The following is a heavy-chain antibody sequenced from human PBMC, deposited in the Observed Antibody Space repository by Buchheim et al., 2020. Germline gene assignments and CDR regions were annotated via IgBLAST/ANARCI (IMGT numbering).Heavy chain of an antibody. J-gene: IGHJ4*02. CDR2: ISGSGGST. Sequence: DVQVLESGGGLAQPGGSLRLSCAASGFSFSTYAMHWVRQAPGKGLEWVSGISGSGGSTYYADSVKGRFSISRDNSKNILYLEMNSLRAEDTAVYYCAKKGLGRYVDYFDHWGQGTL. D-gene: IGHD1-26*01. CDR3: AKKGLGRYVDYFDH. CDR1: GFSFSTYA. V-gene: IGHV3-23*01.